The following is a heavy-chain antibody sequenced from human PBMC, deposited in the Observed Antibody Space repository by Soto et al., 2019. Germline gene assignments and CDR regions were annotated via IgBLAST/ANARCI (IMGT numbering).Heavy chain of an antibody. CDR1: GGSISSSSYY. D-gene: IGHD2-2*02. Sequence: PSETLSLTCTVSGGSISSSSYYWGWIRQPPGKGLEWIGSIYYSGSTYYNPSLKSRVTISVDTSKNQFSLKLSSVTAADTAVYYCARQEGDIVVVPAAIVSPKNYFYGMDVWGQGTPVTVSS. CDR2: IYYSGST. CDR3: ARQEGDIVVVPAAIVSPKNYFYGMDV. J-gene: IGHJ6*02. V-gene: IGHV4-39*01.